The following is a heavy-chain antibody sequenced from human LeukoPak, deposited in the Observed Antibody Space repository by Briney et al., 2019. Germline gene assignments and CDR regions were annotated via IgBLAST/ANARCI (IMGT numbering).Heavy chain of an antibody. D-gene: IGHD5-24*01. V-gene: IGHV3-48*03. CDR3: ARDYNILFDY. CDR2: ISSSGGTI. Sequence: PAGSLRLSCAASGFTFSSYEMNWVRQAPGKGLEWVSYISSSGGTIYYADSVKGRFTISRDNAKNSLYLQMNSLRAEDTAVYYCARDYNILFDYWGQGTLVTVSS. CDR1: GFTFSSYE. J-gene: IGHJ4*02.